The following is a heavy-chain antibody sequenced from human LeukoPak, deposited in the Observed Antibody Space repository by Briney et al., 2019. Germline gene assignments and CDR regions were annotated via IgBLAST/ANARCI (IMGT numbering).Heavy chain of an antibody. CDR3: ARDLVPYYDILTGYWGY. J-gene: IGHJ4*02. D-gene: IGHD3-9*01. Sequence: PGRSLRLSCAASGFTFDDYAMHWVRQAPGKGLEWVSGISWNSGSIGYADSVKGRFTISRDNAKNSLYLQMRAEDTAVYYCARDLVPYYDILTGYWGYWGQGTLVTVSS. V-gene: IGHV3-9*01. CDR2: ISWNSGSI. CDR1: GFTFDDYA.